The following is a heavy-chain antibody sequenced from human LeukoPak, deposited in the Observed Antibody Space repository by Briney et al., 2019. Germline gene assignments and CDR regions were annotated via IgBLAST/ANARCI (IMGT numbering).Heavy chain of an antibody. V-gene: IGHV1-2*02. D-gene: IGHD5-18*01. CDR3: AAAIQLWTRRFDY. CDR2: INPNSGGT. J-gene: IGHJ4*02. Sequence: ASVKVSCKASGYTFTGYYMHWVRQAPGQGLEWMGWINPNSGGTNYAQKFQGRVTMTRDTSTSTAYMELSSLRSEDTAVYYCAAAIQLWTRRFDYWGQGTLVTVSS. CDR1: GYTFTGYY.